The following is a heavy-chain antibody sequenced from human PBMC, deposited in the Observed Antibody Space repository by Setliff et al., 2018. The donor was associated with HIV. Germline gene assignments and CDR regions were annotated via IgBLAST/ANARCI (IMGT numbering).Heavy chain of an antibody. CDR1: DSGTYY. CDR3: ARQAIFGYYYYYMDV. J-gene: IGHJ6*03. Sequence: SETLSLTCTVSDSGTYYWSWIRQPAGKGLEWIGRVSSRGDTNYNPSLKSRVTMSVDTSKNQFSLKLTSVTASDTAVYYCARQAIFGYYYYYMDVWGKGTTVTVSS. D-gene: IGHD3-9*01. V-gene: IGHV4-4*07. CDR2: VSSRGDT.